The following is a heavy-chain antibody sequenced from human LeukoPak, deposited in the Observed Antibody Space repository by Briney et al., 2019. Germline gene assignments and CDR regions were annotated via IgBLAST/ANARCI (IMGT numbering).Heavy chain of an antibody. CDR1: GFIFNHHA. D-gene: IGHD4-11*01. CDR3: AKDAQRGFDYSNSLEN. J-gene: IGHJ4*02. V-gene: IGHV3-33*06. CDR2: IWSDKSNR. Sequence: GGSLRLSCVASGFIFNHHAMHWVRQAPGKGLEWVAVIWSDKSNRFYADSVRGRFTISRDDSRKTVYLQMERMAAEDTAIYYCAKDAQRGFDYSNSLENWGQGALVTVAS.